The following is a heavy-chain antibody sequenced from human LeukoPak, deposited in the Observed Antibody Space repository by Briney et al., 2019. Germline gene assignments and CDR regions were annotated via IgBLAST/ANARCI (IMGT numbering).Heavy chain of an antibody. CDR2: IYSGGST. J-gene: IGHJ6*04. D-gene: IGHD4-17*01. Sequence: GGSLRLSCAASGFTVSSNYMSWVRQAPGKGLEWVSVIYSGGSTYYADSVKGRFTISRDNSKNTLYLQMNSLRAEDTAVYYCAREGTTVTTPKGHYYYYGMDVWGKGTMVTVSS. V-gene: IGHV3-53*01. CDR1: GFTVSSNY. CDR3: AREGTTVTTPKGHYYYYGMDV.